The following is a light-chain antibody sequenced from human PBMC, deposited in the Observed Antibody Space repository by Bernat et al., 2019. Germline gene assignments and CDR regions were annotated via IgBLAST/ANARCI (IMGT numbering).Light chain of an antibody. V-gene: IGLV2-14*03. Sequence: QSALTQPASISGSPGQSISISCTGTSSDIGLYKFVSWYQQHPGEAPKLLIYDVSYRPSGVSSRFSGSKSGNTASLTTSGLQTEDEADYYCKSDISPHSQGFGTGTKVTV. CDR1: SSDIGLYKF. CDR3: KSDISPHSQG. CDR2: DVS. J-gene: IGLJ1*01.